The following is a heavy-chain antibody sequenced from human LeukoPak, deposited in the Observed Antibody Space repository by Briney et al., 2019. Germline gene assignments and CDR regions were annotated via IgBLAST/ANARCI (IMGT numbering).Heavy chain of an antibody. CDR1: GFTVSRTY. D-gene: IGHD3/OR15-3a*01. V-gene: IGHV3-66*01. J-gene: IGHJ3*02. CDR2: VYEGGDI. CDR3: ARDPSGTGTGFDI. Sequence: GGSLRLSCAALGFTVSRTYMRWVRPAPGKGLEWVSVVYEGGDIYYADSVRGRFAISRDNSKNTVYLQMNGLRGEDTAVYYCARDPSGTGTGFDIWGQGTMVTVSS.